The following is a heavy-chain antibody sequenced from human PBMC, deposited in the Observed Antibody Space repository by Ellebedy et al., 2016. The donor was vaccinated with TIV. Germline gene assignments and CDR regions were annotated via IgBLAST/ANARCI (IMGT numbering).Heavy chain of an antibody. CDR2: ISAYNGNT. V-gene: IGHV1-18*04. CDR1: GYNFNAFY. Sequence: ASVKVSCKTSGYNFNAFYIHWVRQAPGQGLEWMGWISAYNGNTKYAQKFQGRVTMTTDTSTSTAYMELRSLRSDDTAVYYCTRDMVQGMVARYLWFDYWGQGTLVTVSS. J-gene: IGHJ4*02. D-gene: IGHD5-12*01. CDR3: TRDMVQGMVARYLWFDY.